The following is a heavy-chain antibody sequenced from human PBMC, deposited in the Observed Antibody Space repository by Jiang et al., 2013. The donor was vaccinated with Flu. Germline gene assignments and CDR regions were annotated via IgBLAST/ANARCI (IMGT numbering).Heavy chain of an antibody. CDR3: ARVPPSAEYGMDV. V-gene: IGHV3-13*01. Sequence: VQLLESGGGLVQPGGSLRLSCAASGFTFSSYDMHWVRQATGKGLEWVSAIGTAGDTYYPGSVKGRFTISRENAKNSLYLQMNSLRAGDTAVYYCARVPPSAEYGMDVWGQGTTVTVSS. CDR1: GFTFSSYD. D-gene: IGHD1-14*01. CDR2: IGTAGDT. J-gene: IGHJ6*02.